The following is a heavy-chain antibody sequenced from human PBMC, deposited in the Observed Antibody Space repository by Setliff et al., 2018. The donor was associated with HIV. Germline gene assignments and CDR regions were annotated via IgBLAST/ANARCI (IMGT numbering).Heavy chain of an antibody. CDR3: ARGDVVVPAAIVVDWFDP. J-gene: IGHJ5*02. CDR1: GYTFTSYY. V-gene: IGHV1-46*01. Sequence: VQVSCKASGYTFTSYYIHWVRQAPGQGLEWMGSINPSGGSTSYAQKFQGRVTMTRDTSTSTAYMELSSLTSEDTAVYYCARGDVVVPAAIVVDWFDPWGQGTLVTVSS. D-gene: IGHD2-2*01. CDR2: INPSGGST.